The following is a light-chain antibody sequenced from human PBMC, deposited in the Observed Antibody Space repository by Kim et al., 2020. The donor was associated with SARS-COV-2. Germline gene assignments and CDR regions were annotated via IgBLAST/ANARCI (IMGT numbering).Light chain of an antibody. Sequence: DIQMTQSPSSLSASVGDRVTITCRASQGISSYLAWYQLKPGKAPKCLIYAASSLQSGVPSRFSGSGSGTDFTLTISNLQPEDFATYYCEQYNNYPLTFGQGTKVDIK. CDR3: EQYNNYPLT. J-gene: IGKJ1*01. CDR2: AAS. CDR1: QGISSY. V-gene: IGKV1D-16*01.